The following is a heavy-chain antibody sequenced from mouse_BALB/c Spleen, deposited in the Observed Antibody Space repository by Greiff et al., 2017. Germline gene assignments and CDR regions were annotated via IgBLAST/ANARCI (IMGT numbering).Heavy chain of an antibody. CDR3: ARDEMGAWFAY. CDR1: GYSITSGYY. CDR2: ISYDGSN. V-gene: IGHV3-6*02. Sequence: ESGPGLVKPSQSLSLTCSVTGYSITSGYYWNWIRQFPGNKLEWMGYISYDGSNNYNPSLKNRISITRDTSKNQFFLKLNSVTTEDTATYYCARDEMGAWFAYWGQGTLVTVSA. J-gene: IGHJ3*01. D-gene: IGHD2-3*01.